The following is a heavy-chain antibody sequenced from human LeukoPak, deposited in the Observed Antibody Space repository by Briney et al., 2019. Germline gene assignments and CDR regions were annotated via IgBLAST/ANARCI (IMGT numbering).Heavy chain of an antibody. V-gene: IGHV3-23*01. J-gene: IGHJ4*02. D-gene: IGHD3-10*01. Sequence: GGSLRRSCAASGFTFSSYAMSWVRQAPGKGLEWVSAISGSGGSTYYADSVKGRLTISRDNSKNTLYLQTNSLRAEDTAVYYCAKDQLLWFGELTFDYWGQGTLVTVSS. CDR1: GFTFSSYA. CDR3: AKDQLLWFGELTFDY. CDR2: ISGSGGST.